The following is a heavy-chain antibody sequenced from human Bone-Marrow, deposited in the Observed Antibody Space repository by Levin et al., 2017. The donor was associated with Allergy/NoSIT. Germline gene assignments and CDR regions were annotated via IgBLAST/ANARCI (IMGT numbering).Heavy chain of an antibody. CDR2: IYYSGST. V-gene: IGHV4-30-4*01. J-gene: IGHJ1*01. CDR1: GGSISSGDYY. Sequence: KPSETLSLTCTVSGGSISSGDYYWSWIRQPPGKGLEWIGYIYYSGSTYYNPSLKSRVTISVDTSKNQFSLKLSSVTAADTAVYYCALVMTTVTTVEYFQHWGQGTLVTVSS. CDR3: ALVMTTVTTVEYFQH. D-gene: IGHD4-17*01.